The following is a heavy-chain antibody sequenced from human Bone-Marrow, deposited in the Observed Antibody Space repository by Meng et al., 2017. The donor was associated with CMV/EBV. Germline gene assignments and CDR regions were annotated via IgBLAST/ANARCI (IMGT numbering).Heavy chain of an antibody. J-gene: IGHJ4*02. Sequence: SETLSLTCTVSGDSMSAYYWSWIRQPPGKGLEWIGYISYGGDTTYNPYLSSRVTISIDTSKNQFSLTLNSVTAADTAIYYCSSQEGGTSRANWGQGTLVTVSS. D-gene: IGHD3-16*01. CDR2: ISYGGDT. CDR3: SSQEGGTSRAN. CDR1: GDSMSAYY. V-gene: IGHV4-59*12.